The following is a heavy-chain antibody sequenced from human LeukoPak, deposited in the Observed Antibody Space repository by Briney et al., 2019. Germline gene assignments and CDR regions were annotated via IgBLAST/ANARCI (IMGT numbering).Heavy chain of an antibody. Sequence: SETLSLTCTVSGGSISSYYWSWIRQPPGKGLEWIGYIYYSGSINYNPSLKSRVTISVDTSKNQFSLKLSSVTAADTAVYYCARQTGNFDYWGQGTLVTVSS. CDR2: IYYSGSI. CDR1: GGSISSYY. J-gene: IGHJ4*02. D-gene: IGHD7-27*01. CDR3: ARQTGNFDY. V-gene: IGHV4-59*08.